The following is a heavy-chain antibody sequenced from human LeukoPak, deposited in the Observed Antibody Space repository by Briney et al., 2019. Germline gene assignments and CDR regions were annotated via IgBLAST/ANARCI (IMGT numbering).Heavy chain of an antibody. D-gene: IGHD3-22*01. CDR3: AKTPRSGYYLHY. J-gene: IGHJ4*02. Sequence: PGGPLRLSCAASGFTFSSYGMHWVRQAPGEGLEWVAFIRYDGSNKYYADSVKGRFTISRDNSKNTLYLQMNSLRAEDTAVYYCAKTPRSGYYLHYWGQGTLVTVSS. CDR1: GFTFSSYG. V-gene: IGHV3-30*02. CDR2: IRYDGSNK.